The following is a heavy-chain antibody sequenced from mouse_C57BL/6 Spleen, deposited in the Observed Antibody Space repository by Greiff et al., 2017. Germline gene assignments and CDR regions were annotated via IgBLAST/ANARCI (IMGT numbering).Heavy chain of an antibody. V-gene: IGHV14-2*01. D-gene: IGHD1-1*01. CDR3: ARDYGKGYFDY. J-gene: IGHJ2*01. Sequence: DVHLVESGAELVKPGASVKLSCTASGFNIKDYYMHWVKQRTEQGLEWIGRIDPEDGETKYAPKFQGKATITADTSSNTAYLQLSSLTSEDTAVYYCARDYGKGYFDYWGQGTTLTVSS. CDR1: GFNIKDYY. CDR2: IDPEDGET.